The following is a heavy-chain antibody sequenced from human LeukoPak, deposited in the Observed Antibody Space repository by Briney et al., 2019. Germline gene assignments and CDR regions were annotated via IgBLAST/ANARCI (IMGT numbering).Heavy chain of an antibody. Sequence: GTLKFSCAASGFTSSSKPRRRQRQAPGKERMGLSAVSGSGGSTDYADSVKGRFTISRYNSKSTLYLQMNSLRAEDTAVYYCAKEAVYARLKPYIDYWGQGTLVTVSS. CDR2: VSGSGGST. CDR1: GFTSSSKP. D-gene: IGHD2-8*01. CDR3: AKEAVYARLKPYIDY. V-gene: IGHV3-23*01. J-gene: IGHJ4*02.